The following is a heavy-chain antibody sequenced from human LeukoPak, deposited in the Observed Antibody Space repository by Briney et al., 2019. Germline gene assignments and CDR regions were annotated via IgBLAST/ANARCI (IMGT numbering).Heavy chain of an antibody. V-gene: IGHV1-2*02. CDR2: INPNSGGT. J-gene: IGHJ1*01. D-gene: IGHD3-22*01. CDR3: ARDRGGYYDSSGYYDHAEYFQH. CDR1: GYTFTGYY. Sequence: ASVKVSCKASGYTFTGYYMHWVRQAPGQGLEWMGWINPNSGGTNYAQKFQGRVTMTRDTSISTAYMELSRLRSDDTAVYYCARDRGGYYDSSGYYDHAEYFQHWGQGTLVTVSP.